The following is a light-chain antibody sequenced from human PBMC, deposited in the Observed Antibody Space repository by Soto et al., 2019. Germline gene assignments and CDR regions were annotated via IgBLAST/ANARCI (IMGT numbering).Light chain of an antibody. V-gene: IGKV3-15*01. CDR2: DAS. Sequence: IVMTQCAATVSLSPGERSTRACGASQTIDNTLAWYQQKPGQAPGLLIYDASTRATGVPARFSGSGSGTDFTLTISSLQSEDFAVYYCQHYYYWPYTFGQGTKVDIK. CDR3: QHYYYWPYT. CDR1: QTIDNT. J-gene: IGKJ2*01.